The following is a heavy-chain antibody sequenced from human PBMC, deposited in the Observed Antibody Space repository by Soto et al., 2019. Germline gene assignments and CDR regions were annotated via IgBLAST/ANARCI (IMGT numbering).Heavy chain of an antibody. CDR1: GGSFSGYY. CDR2: INDRGSI. CDR3: ARESHDILTGPPWVWYFDL. J-gene: IGHJ2*01. V-gene: IGHV4-34*01. Sequence: QVQLQQWGAGPLRPLETLSLTCGVSGGSFSGYYWAWIRQSPGKGLEWIGEINDRGSINYNPSLKSRVSIPVDTSKNHYSLKRRSVTAADTAVYYCARESHDILTGPPWVWYFDLWGRGTLVTVSS. D-gene: IGHD3-9*01.